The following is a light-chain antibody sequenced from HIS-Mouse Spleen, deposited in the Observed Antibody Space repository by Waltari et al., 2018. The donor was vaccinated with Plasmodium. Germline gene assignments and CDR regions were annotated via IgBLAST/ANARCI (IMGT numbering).Light chain of an antibody. CDR3: NSRDSSGNHLGVV. Sequence: QPVLTQPPSSSASPGASASPNCTLPSAINVGVYNIHWYQQKPGSPPRYLLYYYSDSAKGQGSGVPIRFSGSSSGNTASLTITGAQAEDEADYYCNSRDSSGNHLGVVFGGGTKLTVL. J-gene: IGLJ2*01. V-gene: IGLV5-37*01. CDR2: YYSDSAK. CDR1: SAINVGVYN.